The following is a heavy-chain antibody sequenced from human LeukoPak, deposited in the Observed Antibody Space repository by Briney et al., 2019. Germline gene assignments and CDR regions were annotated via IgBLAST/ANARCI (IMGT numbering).Heavy chain of an antibody. J-gene: IGHJ4*02. CDR3: ARLIAADPQLDS. Sequence: SETLSLTCTVSGGSISSGGYYWSWIRQPPGKGLEWIGYIHHSGDTYQNPSLKSRVTVSSDRSKNQFYLKLSSVTAADTAVYYCARLIAADPQLDSRGQGTLVTVSS. CDR1: GGSISSGGYY. V-gene: IGHV4-30-2*01. D-gene: IGHD6-13*01. CDR2: IHHSGDT.